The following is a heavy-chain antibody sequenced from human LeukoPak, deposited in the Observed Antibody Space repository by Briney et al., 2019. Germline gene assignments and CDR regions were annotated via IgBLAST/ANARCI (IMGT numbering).Heavy chain of an antibody. J-gene: IGHJ6*02. CDR1: GFTFSTYA. CDR2: ISGSGGTT. D-gene: IGHD3-10*01. Sequence: PGGSLGLSCVASGFTFSTYAMSWVRQAPGKGLEWVSIISGSGGTTFYADSVKGRFTISRDNSKNTLYLQMKSLGAEDTAVYYCAKGSGFGEIYYDGMDVWGQGTTVTVSS. V-gene: IGHV3-23*01. CDR3: AKGSGFGEIYYDGMDV.